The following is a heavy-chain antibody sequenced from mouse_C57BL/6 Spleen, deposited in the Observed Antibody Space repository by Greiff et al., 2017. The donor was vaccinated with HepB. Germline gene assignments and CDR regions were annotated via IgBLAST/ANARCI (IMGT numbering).Heavy chain of an antibody. Sequence: QVQLQQPGAELVMPGASVKLSCKASGYTFTSYWMHWVKQRPGQGLEWIGEIDPSDSYTNYNQKFKGKSTLTVDKSSSTAYMQLSSLTSEDSAVYNCAKYIYYDYDALLDYWGEGTTLTVSS. CDR2: IDPSDSYT. D-gene: IGHD2-4*01. CDR1: GYTFTSYW. V-gene: IGHV1-69*01. J-gene: IGHJ2*01. CDR3: AKYIYYDYDALLDY.